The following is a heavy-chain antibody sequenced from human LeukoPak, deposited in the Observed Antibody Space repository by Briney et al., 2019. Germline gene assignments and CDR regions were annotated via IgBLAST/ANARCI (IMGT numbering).Heavy chain of an antibody. D-gene: IGHD3-10*01. Sequence: GGSLRLSCAASGLTISNNFIGWVRQAPGEGLEWVSLIYSGGSTYSADSVKGRFTISRDNSKNTLHLQMNSLRAEDTAVYYCARDTDYYGSGRHGYFDHWGQGTLVTVSS. CDR3: ARDTDYYGSGRHGYFDH. J-gene: IGHJ1*01. CDR2: IYSGGST. CDR1: GLTISNNF. V-gene: IGHV3-66*01.